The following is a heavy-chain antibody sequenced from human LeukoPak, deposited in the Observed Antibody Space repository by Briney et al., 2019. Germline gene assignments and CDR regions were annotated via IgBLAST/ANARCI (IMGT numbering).Heavy chain of an antibody. J-gene: IGHJ5*02. D-gene: IGHD6-13*01. CDR3: ARLIGSVGVESSSRWVRGYWFDP. Sequence: SETLSLTCTVSGYSISSGYYWGWIRQPPEKGLEWIGTIYYSGSTYYNVSLKSRVTISVDTSKNQFSLNLNSVTAADTAVYYCARLIGSVGVESSSRWVRGYWFDPWGQGTLVTVSS. CDR1: GYSISSGYY. CDR2: IYYSGST. V-gene: IGHV4-38-2*02.